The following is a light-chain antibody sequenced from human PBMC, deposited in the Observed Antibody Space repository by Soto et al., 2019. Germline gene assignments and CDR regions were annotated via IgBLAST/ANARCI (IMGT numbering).Light chain of an antibody. CDR3: CSYAGSSTVV. Sequence: QSALTQPASVSGSPGQSITISCTGTSSDVGSYNLVSWYQQHPGKAPKLMIYEVSKRPSGVSNRFSGSKSGNTASLTISGRQAEDEADYYCCSYAGSSTVVFGTGTKLTVL. V-gene: IGLV2-23*02. CDR2: EVS. J-gene: IGLJ1*01. CDR1: SSDVGSYNL.